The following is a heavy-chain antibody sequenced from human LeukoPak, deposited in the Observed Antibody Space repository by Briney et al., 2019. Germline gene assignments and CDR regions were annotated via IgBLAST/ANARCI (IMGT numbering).Heavy chain of an antibody. CDR2: INHSGST. V-gene: IGHV4-34*01. CDR1: GGSFSGYY. J-gene: IGHJ4*02. Sequence: SETLSLTCAVYGGSFSGYYWSWIRQPPGKGLEWIGEINHSGSTNYNPSLKSRVTISVDTSKNQFSLKLSSVTAADTAAYYCARLYGSGSYYRDYWGQGTLVTVSS. D-gene: IGHD3-10*01. CDR3: ARLYGSGSYYRDY.